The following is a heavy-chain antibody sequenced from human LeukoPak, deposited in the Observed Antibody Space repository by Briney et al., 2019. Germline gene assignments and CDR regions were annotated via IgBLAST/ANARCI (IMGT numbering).Heavy chain of an antibody. J-gene: IGHJ5*02. CDR1: GFTFSSYA. CDR2: ISGSGGST. D-gene: IGHD3/OR15-3a*01. CDR3: AKTGTGYFRNWFDP. V-gene: IGHV3-23*01. Sequence: GGSLRLSCAAAGFTFSSYAMSWVRQAPGKGLEWVSAISGSGGSTYYADSVKGRFTISRDSSKNTLYLQMNSLRVEDTAVYSCAKTGTGYFRNWFDPWGQGTLVTVSS.